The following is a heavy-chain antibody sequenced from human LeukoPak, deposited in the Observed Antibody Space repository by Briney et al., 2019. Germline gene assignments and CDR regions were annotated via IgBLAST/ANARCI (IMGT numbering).Heavy chain of an antibody. CDR3: ARGDWGSNFDY. D-gene: IGHD7-27*01. CDR2: ISSTSSTI. Sequence: AESLRLSCAASGFTFSSYNMNWVRQVPGKWLEWLSYISSTSSTIYYADSVKGRLTISRDNAKNSLYLHMNSLRGEDTAVYYCARGDWGSNFDYWGQGTLVTVSS. CDR1: GFTFSSYN. J-gene: IGHJ4*02. V-gene: IGHV3-48*01.